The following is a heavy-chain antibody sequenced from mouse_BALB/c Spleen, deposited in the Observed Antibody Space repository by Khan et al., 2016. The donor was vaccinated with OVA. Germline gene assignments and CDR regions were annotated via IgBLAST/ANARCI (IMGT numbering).Heavy chain of an antibody. Sequence: VQLQESGAELARPGASVKMSCKASGYTFTSYTIHWIKLRPGQGLEWIGFINPSNGYTNYNQKFKDKATLTADKSSTTVYMQLSSLTSDDSAVYDCVRDGAEHGNEGWFAYWGQGTLVTVSA. CDR2: INPSNGYT. CDR1: GYTFTSYT. CDR3: VRDGAEHGNEGWFAY. J-gene: IGHJ3*01. D-gene: IGHD4-1*01. V-gene: IGHV1-4*01.